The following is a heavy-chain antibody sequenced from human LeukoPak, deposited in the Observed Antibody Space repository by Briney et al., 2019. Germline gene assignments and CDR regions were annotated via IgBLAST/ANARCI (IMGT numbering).Heavy chain of an antibody. D-gene: IGHD3-10*01. CDR1: GFTFSNAW. J-gene: IGHJ6*02. CDR3: TTVGGYGSGSLHIYYYYGMDV. CDR2: IKSKTDGCIT. V-gene: IGHV3-15*01. Sequence: GGSLRLSCGASGFTFSNAWMSWVRQAPGKGLEWVGCIKSKTDGCITDYAAPVKGRFTISRDDSKNTLYLQMNSLKTEDTAVYYCTTVGGYGSGSLHIYYYYGMDVWGQGTTVTVSS.